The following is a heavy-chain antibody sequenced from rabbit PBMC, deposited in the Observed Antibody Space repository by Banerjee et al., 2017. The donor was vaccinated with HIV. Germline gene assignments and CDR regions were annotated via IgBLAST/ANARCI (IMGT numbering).Heavy chain of an antibody. V-gene: IGHV1S40*01. CDR3: ARDTGTSFSTYGMDL. J-gene: IGHJ6*01. CDR1: GFSFNNNDY. Sequence: QSLEESGGDLVKPGASLTLTCTASGFSFNNNDYMCWVRQAPGKGLEWISCIAGSSVGFTYSATWAKGRFTCSKTSSTTVTLQMTSLTVADTATYFCARDTGTSFSTYGMDLWGPGTLVTVS. D-gene: IGHD7-1*01. CDR2: IAGSSVGFT.